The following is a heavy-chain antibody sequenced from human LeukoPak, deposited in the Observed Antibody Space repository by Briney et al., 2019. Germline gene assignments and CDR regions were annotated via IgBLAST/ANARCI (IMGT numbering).Heavy chain of an antibody. CDR3: ARDRKVEPLPEY. Sequence: GGSLRLSCAASGFTFSSYAMNWVRQAPGKGVEWISSISSVSTYIYYADSVRGRFTISRDNARNSLYLQLNSLRAEDTAVYYCARDRKVEPLPEYWGQGTLVTVSS. D-gene: IGHD1-1*01. CDR1: GFTFSSYA. CDR2: ISSVSTYI. J-gene: IGHJ4*02. V-gene: IGHV3-21*06.